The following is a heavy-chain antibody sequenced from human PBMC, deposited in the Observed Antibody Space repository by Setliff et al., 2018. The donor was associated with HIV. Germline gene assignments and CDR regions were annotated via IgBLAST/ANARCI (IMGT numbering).Heavy chain of an antibody. CDR1: GYAFTSYT. CDR2: IDTANGET. Sequence: ASVKVSCKASGYAFTSYTVHWVRQAPGQRLEWMGRIDTANGETTYAQKFQGRVTISGDTSASTTYMELRSLRHEETAVYFCARRPGRGFGLDYWGQGTLVTVSS. D-gene: IGHD3-22*01. V-gene: IGHV1-3*04. J-gene: IGHJ4*02. CDR3: ARRPGRGFGLDY.